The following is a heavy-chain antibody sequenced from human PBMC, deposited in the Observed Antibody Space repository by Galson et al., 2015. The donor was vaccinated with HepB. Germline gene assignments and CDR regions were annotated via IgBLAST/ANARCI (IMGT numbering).Heavy chain of an antibody. CDR3: ARYYCSSTSCSHAFDI. V-gene: IGHV3-72*01. D-gene: IGHD2-2*01. Sequence: SLRLSCAASGFTFSDYYMDWVRQAPGKGLEWVGRARNKANSYTTEYAASVIGRFTISRDDSENSLYLQINSLKTEDTAIYYCARYYCSSTSCSHAFDIWGQGTLVTVSS. CDR1: GFTFSDYY. CDR2: ARNKANSYTT. J-gene: IGHJ3*02.